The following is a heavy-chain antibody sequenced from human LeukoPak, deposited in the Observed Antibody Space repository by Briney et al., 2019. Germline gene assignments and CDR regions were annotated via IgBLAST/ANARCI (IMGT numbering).Heavy chain of an antibody. V-gene: IGHV3-30*04. CDR3: PRGTLVSMIVVVYPIAD. J-gene: IGHJ4*02. D-gene: IGHD3-22*01. Sequence: SLRLSCAASGFSFSSYAMRCVSQPPPKELEWVAGISYDRRNKYYADSVKSRFTISIDNSKNTLYLQMNSVTAADTAVYYCPRGTLVSMIVVVYPIADSGQGTLVT. CDR1: GFSFSSYA. CDR2: ISYDRRNK.